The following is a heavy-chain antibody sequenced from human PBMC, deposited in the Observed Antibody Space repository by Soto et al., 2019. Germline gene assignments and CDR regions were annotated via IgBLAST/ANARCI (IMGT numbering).Heavy chain of an antibody. Sequence: PSETLSLTCAVSGGSISSGGYSWSWIRQPPGKGLEWIGYIYHSGSTYYNPSLKSRVTISVDRSKNQFSLKLNSMTAADTAVYYCARTPDIWGQGTMVTVSS. CDR3: ARTPDI. J-gene: IGHJ3*02. CDR1: GGSISSGGYS. CDR2: IYHSGST. V-gene: IGHV4-30-2*01.